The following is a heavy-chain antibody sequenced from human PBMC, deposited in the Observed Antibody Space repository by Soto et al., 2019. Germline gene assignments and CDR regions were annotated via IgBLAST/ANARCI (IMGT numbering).Heavy chain of an antibody. CDR1: GADINTYS. J-gene: IGHJ6*02. Sequence: SETLSLTCSVSGADINTYSWTWIRQPAGKGPEWIGRIYTSASINYNPSLKGRVTLSVDTSTNQVSLRLASVTAADTAIYYCARDREAGYNFYYGMDVWGQGTTVTSP. D-gene: IGHD6-19*01. V-gene: IGHV4-4*07. CDR2: IYTSASI. CDR3: ARDREAGYNFYYGMDV.